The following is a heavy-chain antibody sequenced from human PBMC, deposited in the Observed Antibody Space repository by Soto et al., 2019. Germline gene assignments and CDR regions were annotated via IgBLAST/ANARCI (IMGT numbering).Heavy chain of an antibody. CDR3: ARFGFDDYVWGSYRPFYYYYGMDV. D-gene: IGHD3-16*02. CDR1: GYTFTSYD. Sequence: ASVKVSCKASGYTFTSYDINWVRQATGQGLEWMGWMNPNSGNTGYAQKFQGRVTMTRNTSISTAYMELSSLRSEDTAVYYCARFGFDDYVWGSYRPFYYYYGMDVWGKGTTVTVSS. J-gene: IGHJ6*04. V-gene: IGHV1-8*01. CDR2: MNPNSGNT.